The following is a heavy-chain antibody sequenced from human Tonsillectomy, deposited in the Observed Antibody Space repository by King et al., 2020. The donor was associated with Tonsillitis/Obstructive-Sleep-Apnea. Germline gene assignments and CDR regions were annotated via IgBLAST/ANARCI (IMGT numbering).Heavy chain of an antibody. CDR3: ARLLDQFGDYVIWYFGI. J-gene: IGHJ2*01. D-gene: IGHD4-17*01. CDR1: GFTFGTKS. CDR2: INADSSTI. Sequence: VQLVESGGGLLQPGGSLRLSCAASGFTFGTKSMTWVRQAPGKGLEWVGYINADSSTINYADSVKGRFTITRDNGKNSLYLQMNSLRAADTAVYYCARLLDQFGDYVIWYFGIGGRGTLVTVAS. V-gene: IGHV3-48*01.